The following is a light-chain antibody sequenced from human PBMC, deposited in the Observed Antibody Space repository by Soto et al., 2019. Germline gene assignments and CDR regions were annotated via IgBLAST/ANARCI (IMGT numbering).Light chain of an antibody. J-gene: IGKJ1*01. V-gene: IGKV1-5*01. CDR3: QYYPLLSYTTLHGTQ. CDR2: DVS. CDR1: QRIGNW. Sequence: DVQMTHSPSTLSASVGDRVTITCRASQRIGNWLAWYQQKPGKAPKLLISDVSSLESGVSSRFSGSGSGTEFTLTINSLQPDYFATYHSQYYPLLSYTTLHGTQFG.